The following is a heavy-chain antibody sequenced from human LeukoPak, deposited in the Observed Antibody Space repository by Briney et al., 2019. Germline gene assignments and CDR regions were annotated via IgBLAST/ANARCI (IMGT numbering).Heavy chain of an antibody. V-gene: IGHV4-4*07. CDR3: ARDAPKVWFDP. J-gene: IGHJ5*02. CDR1: GGSISSYN. CDR2: IYTSGST. Sequence: SETLSLTCTVSGGSISSYNWRWIWQPAGKGLEWIGRIYTSGSTNYNPSLKSRVTMSVDTSKNQFSLKLSSVTTADASVYYCARDAPKVWFDPWGQGTLVTVSS.